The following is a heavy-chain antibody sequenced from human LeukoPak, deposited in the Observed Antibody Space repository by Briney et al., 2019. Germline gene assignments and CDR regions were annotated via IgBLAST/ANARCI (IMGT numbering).Heavy chain of an antibody. D-gene: IGHD2-2*02. CDR3: ARGGLPSAIDWFDP. CDR1: GFTFRTYS. Sequence: GGSLRLSCAASGFTFRTYSMNWVRQTPGKGLEWVSSISTRSEYIYYADSVKGRFTISRDNAKNSLYLQMTSPRAEDTAVYYCARGGLPSAIDWFDPWGQGTLVTVSS. J-gene: IGHJ5*02. CDR2: ISTRSEYI. V-gene: IGHV3-21*01.